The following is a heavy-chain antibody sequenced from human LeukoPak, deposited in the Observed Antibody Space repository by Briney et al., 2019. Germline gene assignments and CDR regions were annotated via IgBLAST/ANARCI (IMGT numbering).Heavy chain of an antibody. CDR2: IKQDGSEK. Sequence: GGSLRLSCAASGFTFSSYWMSWVRQAPGKGLEWVANIKQDGSEKYYVDSVKGRFTISRDNAKNSLYLQMNSLRAEDTAVYYCARVGLRFLEWSLDAFDIWGQGTMVTVSS. CDR1: GFTFSSYW. J-gene: IGHJ3*02. CDR3: ARVGLRFLEWSLDAFDI. D-gene: IGHD3-3*01. V-gene: IGHV3-7*01.